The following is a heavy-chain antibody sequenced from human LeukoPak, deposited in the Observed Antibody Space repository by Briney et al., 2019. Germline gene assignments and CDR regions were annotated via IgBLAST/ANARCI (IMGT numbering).Heavy chain of an antibody. Sequence: PSETLSLTCTVSGGSISSYYWSWLREPAGKGLEAIGHISTSGSTNYNPSLKSRVTISVDKSRNQFPLHLPSVTAADTAIYYCARDLLHRGYAFDIWGQGTMVTVSS. CDR3: ARDLLHRGYAFDI. V-gene: IGHV4-4*07. D-gene: IGHD5-12*01. CDR1: GGSISSYY. CDR2: ISTSGST. J-gene: IGHJ3*02.